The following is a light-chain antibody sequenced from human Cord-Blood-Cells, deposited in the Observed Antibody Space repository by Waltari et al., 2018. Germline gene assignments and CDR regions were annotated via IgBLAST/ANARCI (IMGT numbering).Light chain of an antibody. V-gene: IGKV3-15*01. CDR2: GPS. CDR3: QQYNNWPRT. Sequence: EIVMTQSPATLSVSPGERANLPCRASQSVSSNLAWYQQKPGQAPRLLIYGPSTRATGIPARFSGSGSGTEFTLTISSLQSEDFAVYYCQQYNNWPRTFGQGTKLEIK. J-gene: IGKJ2*01. CDR1: QSVSSN.